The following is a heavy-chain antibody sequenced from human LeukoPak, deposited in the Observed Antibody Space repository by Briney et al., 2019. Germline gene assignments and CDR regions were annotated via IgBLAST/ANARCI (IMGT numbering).Heavy chain of an antibody. Sequence: ASVKVSCKASGGTFSSYAISWVRQTPGQGLEWMGGIIPIFGTANYAQKFQGRVTITADESTSTAYMELSSLRSEDTAVYYCARGLCSGGSCYFPKYNWFDPWGQGTLVTVSS. CDR1: GGTFSSYA. J-gene: IGHJ5*02. V-gene: IGHV1-69*13. CDR2: IIPIFGTA. CDR3: ARGLCSGGSCYFPKYNWFDP. D-gene: IGHD2-15*01.